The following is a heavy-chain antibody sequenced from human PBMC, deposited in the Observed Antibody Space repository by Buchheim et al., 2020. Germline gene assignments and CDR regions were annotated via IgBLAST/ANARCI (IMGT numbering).Heavy chain of an antibody. CDR1: GGSISSSSYY. V-gene: IGHV4-39*01. CDR2: IYYSGST. D-gene: IGHD2-2*01. J-gene: IGHJ5*02. CDR3: ARHSGYQLLSPNWFDP. Sequence: QLQLQESGPGLVKPSETLSLTCTVSGGSISSSSYYWGWIRQPPGKGLEWIGSIYYSGSTYYNPSLKSRVTISVDTSKNQFSLKLSSVTAADTAVYYCARHSGYQLLSPNWFDPWGQGTL.